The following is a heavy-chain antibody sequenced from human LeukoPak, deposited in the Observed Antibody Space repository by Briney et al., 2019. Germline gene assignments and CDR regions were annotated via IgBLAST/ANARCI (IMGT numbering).Heavy chain of an antibody. Sequence: ASVKVSCKASGYTFTSYYMHWVRQAPGQGLERMGIINPSGGSTSYAQKFQGRVTMTRDTSTSTVYMELSSLRSEDTAVYYCARDLGYCSGGSCEESFDPWGQGTLVTVSS. D-gene: IGHD2-15*01. CDR3: ARDLGYCSGGSCEESFDP. J-gene: IGHJ5*02. CDR1: GYTFTSYY. CDR2: INPSGGST. V-gene: IGHV1-46*03.